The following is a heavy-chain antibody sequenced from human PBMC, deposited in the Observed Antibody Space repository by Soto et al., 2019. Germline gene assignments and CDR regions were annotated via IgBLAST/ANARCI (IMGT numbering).Heavy chain of an antibody. CDR3: ARDPWYRSGWYLSYYYGMDV. D-gene: IGHD6-19*01. CDR2: ISAYNGNT. CDR1: GYTFTSYG. Sequence: QVQLVQSGAEVKKPGASVKVSCKASGYTFTSYGISWVRQAPGQGLEWMGWISAYNGNTNYAQKLQGRVTMTTDTSTSTAYMELRSLRSDDTAVYYCARDPWYRSGWYLSYYYGMDVWGQGTTVTVSS. J-gene: IGHJ6*02. V-gene: IGHV1-18*01.